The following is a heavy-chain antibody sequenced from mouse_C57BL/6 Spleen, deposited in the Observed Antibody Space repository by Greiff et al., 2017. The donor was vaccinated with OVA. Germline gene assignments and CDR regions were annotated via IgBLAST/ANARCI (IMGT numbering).Heavy chain of an antibody. Sequence: QVQLQQSGPGLVQPSQSLSITCTVSGFSLTSYGVHWVRQSPGKGLEWLGVIWSGGSTDYNAAFISSLSINKDNYKSQVFFKMNSLQANDTAIYYCDRDYSNLDYAMDYWGQGTSVTVSS. CDR2: IWSGGST. CDR3: DRDYSNLDYAMDY. D-gene: IGHD2-5*01. V-gene: IGHV2-2*02. CDR1: GFSLTSYG. J-gene: IGHJ4*01.